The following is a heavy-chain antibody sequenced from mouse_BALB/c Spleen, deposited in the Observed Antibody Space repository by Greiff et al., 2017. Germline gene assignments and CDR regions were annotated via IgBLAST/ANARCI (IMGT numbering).Heavy chain of an antibody. V-gene: IGHV1-87*01. J-gene: IGHJ2*01. D-gene: IGHD1-1*01. CDR1: GYTFTSYW. Sequence: QVQLQQSGAELARPGASVKLSCKASGYTFTSYWMQWVKQRPGQGLEWIGAIYPGDGDTRYTQKFKGKATLTADKSSSTAYMQLSSLASEDSAVYYCVFPFIEGYWGQGTTLTVSS. CDR2: IYPGDGDT. CDR3: VFPFIEGY.